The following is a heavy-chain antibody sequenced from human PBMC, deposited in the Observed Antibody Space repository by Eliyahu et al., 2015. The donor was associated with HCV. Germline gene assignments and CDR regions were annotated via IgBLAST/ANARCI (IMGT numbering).Heavy chain of an antibody. Sequence: QLQLQESGPGLVKPSETLSLTCTVSGGSISSSSYYWGWIRQPPGKGLEWIGSIYYSGSTYYNPSLKSRVTISVDTSKNQFSLKLSSVTAADTAVYYCARRPVYSRGGFDYWGQGTLVTVSS. CDR2: IYYSGST. CDR1: GGSISSSSYY. D-gene: IGHD6-13*01. J-gene: IGHJ4*02. V-gene: IGHV4-39*01. CDR3: ARRPVYSRGGFDY.